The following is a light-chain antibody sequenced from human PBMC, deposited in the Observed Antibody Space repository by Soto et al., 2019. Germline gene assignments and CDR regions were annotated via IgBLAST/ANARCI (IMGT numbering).Light chain of an antibody. Sequence: DIQMTQSPSSLSASVGDRVTITCQASQDINNYLNRYQQKSGRAPKLLIDDASNLEMGVPSRLSGSGSGTDFTFTISSLQPEDVGTYYCQQYKSLPYTFGQGTKLEIK. CDR3: QQYKSLPYT. V-gene: IGKV1-33*01. J-gene: IGKJ2*01. CDR2: DAS. CDR1: QDINNY.